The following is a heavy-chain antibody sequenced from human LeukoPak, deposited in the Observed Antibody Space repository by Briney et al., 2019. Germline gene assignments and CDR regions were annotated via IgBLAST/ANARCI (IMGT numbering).Heavy chain of an antibody. D-gene: IGHD4-11*01. J-gene: IGHJ4*02. V-gene: IGHV5-51*01. CDR1: GYSFTTYW. Sequence: GESLKISCKGSGYSFTTYWIGWVRPMPGKGLEWMGIIYPLDSDIRYSPSFQGQVTISAAKSITTAYLQWSSLQASDTAMYYCATPLTTPGGFDYWGQGTLVTVSS. CDR3: ATPLTTPGGFDY. CDR2: IYPLDSDI.